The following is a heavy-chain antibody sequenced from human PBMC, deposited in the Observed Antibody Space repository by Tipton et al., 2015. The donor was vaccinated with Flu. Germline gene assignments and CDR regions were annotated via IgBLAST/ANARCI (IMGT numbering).Heavy chain of an antibody. V-gene: IGHV4-61*02. CDR3: ARGSGSGTYVIFDY. CDR2: IYTSGNT. D-gene: IGHD3-10*01. Sequence: TLSLTCAVSGDSISSGAHYWSWIRQPAGKGLEWIGRIYTSGNTNYNPSLKSRVTMSIDTSKNQFSLKLSSVTAADTAVYYCARGSGSGTYVIFDYWGQGILVTVSS. CDR1: GDSISSGAHY. J-gene: IGHJ4*02.